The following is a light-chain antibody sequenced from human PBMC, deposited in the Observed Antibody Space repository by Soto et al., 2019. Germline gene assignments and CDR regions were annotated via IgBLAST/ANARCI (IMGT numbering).Light chain of an antibody. CDR1: SFNIGNNY. V-gene: IGLV1-51*01. CDR2: DNN. J-gene: IGLJ1*01. Sequence: QSALAQPPSVSAAPGQKVIISCSGSSFNIGNNYVSWYQQLPGTAPKLLIYDNNKRPSGIPDRFSGSKSGTSATLAITGLQTADEADYYCGAWESSLNPYVFGNGTKVTVL. CDR3: GAWESSLNPYV.